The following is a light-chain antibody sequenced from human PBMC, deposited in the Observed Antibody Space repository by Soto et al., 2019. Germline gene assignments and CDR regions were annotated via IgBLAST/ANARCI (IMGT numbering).Light chain of an antibody. CDR1: QSISSW. V-gene: IGKV1-5*03. CDR2: KSF. J-gene: IGKJ5*01. CDR3: QQYDVHPPT. Sequence: IQLTKSPSTLFASVGDRVSITCRASQSISSWLAGYQQKAGKDPQLLSYKSFSLQSGVPSRFSGSGSGTEFTLTISSLQADDFATYYCQQYDVHPPTFGQGTRLEI.